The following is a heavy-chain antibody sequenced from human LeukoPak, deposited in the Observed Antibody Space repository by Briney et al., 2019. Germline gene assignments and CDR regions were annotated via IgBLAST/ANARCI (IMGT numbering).Heavy chain of an antibody. D-gene: IGHD4-11*01. CDR2: IYYSGST. CDR3: ARLDTVTTWFVP. CDR1: GGSISSYY. Sequence: SETLSLTCTVSGGSISSYYWSWIRQPPGKGLEWIGYIYYSGSTNYNPSLKSRVTISVDTSKNQFSLKLSTVTAADTAVYYCARLDTVTTWFVPWGERTLVTVSS. J-gene: IGHJ5*02. V-gene: IGHV4-59*08.